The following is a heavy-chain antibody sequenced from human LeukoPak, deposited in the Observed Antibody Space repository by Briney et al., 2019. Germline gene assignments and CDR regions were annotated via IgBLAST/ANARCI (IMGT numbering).Heavy chain of an antibody. CDR3: ANASDFWSGPADY. V-gene: IGHV3-30*18. CDR2: ISYDGSNK. CDR1: GFTFSNYG. Sequence: GGSLRLSCAASGFTFSNYGMHWVRQAPGKGREWVALISYDGSNKYYADSVKGRFTISRDNSKNTLYLQMNSLRAEDTAVYYCANASDFWSGPADYWGQGTLVTVSS. J-gene: IGHJ4*02. D-gene: IGHD3-3*01.